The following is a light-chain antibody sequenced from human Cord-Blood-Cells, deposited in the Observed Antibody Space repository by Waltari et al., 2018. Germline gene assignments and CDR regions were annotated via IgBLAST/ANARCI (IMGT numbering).Light chain of an antibody. CDR2: DVS. CDR1: SSDVGGYNY. J-gene: IGLJ3*02. V-gene: IGLV2-14*04. CDR3: SSYTSSSTFV. Sequence: PGQSITISCTGTSSDVGGYNYVSWYQQHPGKAPKLMIYDVSKRPSGVSNRFSGSKSGNTASLTISGLQAEDEADYYCSSYTSSSTFVFGGGTKLTVL.